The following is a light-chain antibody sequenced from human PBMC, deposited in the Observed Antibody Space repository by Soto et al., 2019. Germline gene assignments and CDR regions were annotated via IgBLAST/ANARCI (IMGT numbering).Light chain of an antibody. Sequence: EIVMTQSPATLSVSPGERATISCRASQSVGSNLAWYQQKPGQAPRLLIYGASTRATGIPARFSGSGSGTGLTLTLSSMQLEDLAIYFYQRHQNSTPARTFGQGTKVEIK. CDR3: QRHQNSTPART. CDR1: QSVGSN. J-gene: IGKJ1*01. V-gene: IGKV3-15*01. CDR2: GAS.